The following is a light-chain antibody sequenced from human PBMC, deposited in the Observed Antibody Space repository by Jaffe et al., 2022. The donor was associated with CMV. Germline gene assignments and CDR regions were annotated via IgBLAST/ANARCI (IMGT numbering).Light chain of an antibody. Sequence: ETVLTQSPGTLSLSPGERATLSCRASQSVINNYLAWYQQKPGQAPRRLIYGASRRATGIPDRFSGSGSGTDFTLTISRLEPEDFAVYYCQQYDGSPSYTFGQGTKLEIK. V-gene: IGKV3-20*01. CDR1: QSVINNY. CDR2: GAS. CDR3: QQYDGSPSYT. J-gene: IGKJ2*01.